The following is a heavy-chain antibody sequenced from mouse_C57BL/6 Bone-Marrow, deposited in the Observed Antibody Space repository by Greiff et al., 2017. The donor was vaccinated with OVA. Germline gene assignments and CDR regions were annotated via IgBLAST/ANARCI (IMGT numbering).Heavy chain of an antibody. CDR2: IDPSDSYT. CDR3: ARSNYFFAY. J-gene: IGHJ3*01. CDR1: GYPFTSYW. D-gene: IGHD2-5*01. Sequence: QVQLQQPGAELVMPGASVKLSCKASGYPFTSYWMHWVTQRPGQGLEWIGEIDPSDSYTNYNQQFKGKSTLTVDKSSSTAYMQLSSLTSEDSAVYYCARSNYFFAYWGQGTLVTVSA. V-gene: IGHV1-69*01.